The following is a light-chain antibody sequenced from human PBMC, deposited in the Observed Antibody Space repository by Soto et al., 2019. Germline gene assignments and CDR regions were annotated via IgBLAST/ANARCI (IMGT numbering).Light chain of an antibody. CDR1: QSISSY. CDR2: DAS. CDR3: QQLTEWPPQLT. Sequence: EVVLTQSPDTLSLPPGERATLSCRASQSISSYLAWYQQKPGQAPRLLIYDASSRATGIPARFSGSGSGTDFTLTISRLEPEDFALYYCQQLTEWPPQLTFGQGPNVHIK. V-gene: IGKV3-11*01. J-gene: IGKJ1*01.